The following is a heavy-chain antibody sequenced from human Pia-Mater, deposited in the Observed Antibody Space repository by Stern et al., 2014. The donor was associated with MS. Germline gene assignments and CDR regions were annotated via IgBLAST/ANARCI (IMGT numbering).Heavy chain of an antibody. V-gene: IGHV1-69*06. CDR2: IIPLFSTA. Sequence: VQLVESGAELKKPGSSVKVSCKASGGTFSSYGISWVRQAPGQGLEWVGGIIPLFSTANYAGRVQGRVTMTADISTSTAYMELSSLRSEDTAVYYCARDGDFGSNYGMDVWGQGTTVTVAS. CDR3: ARDGDFGSNYGMDV. CDR1: GGTFSSYG. D-gene: IGHD2-21*02. J-gene: IGHJ6*02.